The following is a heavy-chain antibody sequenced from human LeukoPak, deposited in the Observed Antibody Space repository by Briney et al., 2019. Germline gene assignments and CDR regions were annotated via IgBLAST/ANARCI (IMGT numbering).Heavy chain of an antibody. V-gene: IGHV4-59*11. J-gene: IGHJ4*02. Sequence: SETLSLTCTVSGGSISSHYWSWIRQPPGKGLEWIGYIYYSGSTNYNPSLKSRVTISVDTSKNQFSLKLSSVTAADTAVCYCAREGYDSSGYYIDYWGQGTLVTVSS. D-gene: IGHD3-22*01. CDR2: IYYSGST. CDR1: GGSISSHY. CDR3: AREGYDSSGYYIDY.